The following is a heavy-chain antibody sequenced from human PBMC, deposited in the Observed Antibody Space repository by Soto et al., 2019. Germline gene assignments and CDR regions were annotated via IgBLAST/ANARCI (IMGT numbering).Heavy chain of an antibody. CDR2: IWYDGSNK. J-gene: IGHJ5*02. V-gene: IGHV3-33*01. CDR1: GFTFSSYG. Sequence: GGSLRLSCAASGFTFSSYGMHWVRQAPGKGLEWVAVIWYDGSNKYYADSVKGRFTISRDNSKNTLYLQMNSLRAEDTAVYYCAREDYSNYDGGWFDPWGQGTLVTVSS. CDR3: AREDYSNYDGGWFDP. D-gene: IGHD4-4*01.